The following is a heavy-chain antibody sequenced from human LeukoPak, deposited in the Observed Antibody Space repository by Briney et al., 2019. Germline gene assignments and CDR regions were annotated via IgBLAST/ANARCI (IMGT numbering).Heavy chain of an antibody. CDR2: TIPIFGTA. D-gene: IGHD2-2*03. Sequence: GASVKVSCKASGGTFSSYAISWVRQAPGQGLEWMGGTIPIFGTANYAQKFQGRVTITADESTSTAYMELSSLRSEDTAVYYCARSGYCSSTSCYQSHNWFDPWGQGTLVTVSS. CDR1: GGTFSSYA. V-gene: IGHV1-69*13. J-gene: IGHJ5*02. CDR3: ARSGYCSSTSCYQSHNWFDP.